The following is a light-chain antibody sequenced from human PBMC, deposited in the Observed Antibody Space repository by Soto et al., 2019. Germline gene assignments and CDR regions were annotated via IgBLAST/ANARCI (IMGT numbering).Light chain of an antibody. CDR3: SSYGGGNNLL. Sequence: QSALTQPPSASGSPGQSVTISCTGTSSDVGGYNYVSWYQQHPGEAPKLMIYEVTKRPSGVPDRFSGSKSANTASLTVSGLQAEDEADYYCSSYGGGNNLLFGGGTKLTVL. J-gene: IGLJ2*01. CDR2: EVT. V-gene: IGLV2-8*01. CDR1: SSDVGGYNY.